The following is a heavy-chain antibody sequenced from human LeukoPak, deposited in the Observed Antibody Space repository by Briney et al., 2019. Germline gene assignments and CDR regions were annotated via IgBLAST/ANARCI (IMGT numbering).Heavy chain of an antibody. V-gene: IGHV4-34*01. CDR1: GFTFSSYG. CDR2: INHSGST. D-gene: IGHD2-2*01. CDR3: ARGRRNPIVVVPAVHYYGMDV. Sequence: GSLRLSCAASGFTFSSYGMHWIRQPPGKGLEWIGEINHSGSTNYNPSLKSRVTISVDTSKNQFSLKLSSVTAADTAVYYCARGRRNPIVVVPAVHYYGMDVWGKGTTVTVSS. J-gene: IGHJ6*04.